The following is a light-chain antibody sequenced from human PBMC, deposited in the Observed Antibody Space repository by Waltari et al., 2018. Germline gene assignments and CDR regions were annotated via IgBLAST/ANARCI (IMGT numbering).Light chain of an antibody. Sequence: QSALTQPASVSGSPGQSITISCTGTSNDVGGYNYVSWYQQYPGKAPQLMIYDVNNRPSGVSNRFSGSKSGNTASLTISGLQAEDEADYYCSSYTSSSTQVFGGGTKLTVL. CDR1: SNDVGGYNY. J-gene: IGLJ3*02. V-gene: IGLV2-14*03. CDR3: SSYTSSSTQV. CDR2: DVN.